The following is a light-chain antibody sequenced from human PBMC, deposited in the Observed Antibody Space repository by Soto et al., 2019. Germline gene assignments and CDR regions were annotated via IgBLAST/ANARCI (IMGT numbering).Light chain of an antibody. CDR3: LSYTISGTFV. CDR1: SSDVGGYDY. Sequence: QSALTQPASVSGSPGQSITISCTGTSSDVGGYDYVSWHQQLPGKAPRVIIYDVSNRPSGISNRFSGSKSGNTASLTISGPQAEDEADYYCLSYTISGTFVFGSGTKVTVL. CDR2: DVS. V-gene: IGLV2-14*01. J-gene: IGLJ1*01.